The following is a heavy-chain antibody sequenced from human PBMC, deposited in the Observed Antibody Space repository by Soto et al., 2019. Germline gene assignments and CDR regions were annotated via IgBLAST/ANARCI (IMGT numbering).Heavy chain of an antibody. Sequence: GGSLRLSCAASGFTFSSYSMNWVRQAPGKGLEWVSSISSSSSYIYYADSVKGRFTISRDNEKNSLYLQMNSLRDEDTAVYYCASVESGLWDYYYGMDVWGQGTTVTVSS. V-gene: IGHV3-21*01. CDR2: ISSSSSYI. CDR1: GFTFSSYS. CDR3: ASVESGLWDYYYGMDV. D-gene: IGHD3-16*01. J-gene: IGHJ6*02.